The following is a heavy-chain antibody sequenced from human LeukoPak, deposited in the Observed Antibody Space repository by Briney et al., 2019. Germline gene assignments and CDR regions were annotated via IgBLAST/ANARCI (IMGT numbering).Heavy chain of an antibody. CDR2: IYYSGST. D-gene: IGHD3-22*01. CDR3: ARTSDSSGYYYGEYFQH. CDR1: GGSISSGGYY. V-gene: IGHV4-31*03. Sequence: SQTLSLTCTVSGGSISSGGYYWSWIRQHPGKGLEWIGYIYYSGSTYYNPSLKSRVTLSVDTSKNQFSLKLSSVTAADTAVYYCARTSDSSGYYYGEYFQHWGQGTLVTVSS. J-gene: IGHJ1*01.